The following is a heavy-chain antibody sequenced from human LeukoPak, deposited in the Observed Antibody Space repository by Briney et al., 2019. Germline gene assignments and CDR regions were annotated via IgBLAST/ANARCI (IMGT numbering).Heavy chain of an antibody. CDR3: ARVPDYGGHRGVPDY. CDR1: GGSISSSSYY. V-gene: IGHV4-39*07. J-gene: IGHJ4*02. CDR2: IYYSGST. Sequence: SETLSLTCTVSGGSISSSSYYWGWIRQPPGKGLEWIGSIYYSGSTYYNPSLKSRVTISVDTSKNQFSLKLSSVPAADTAVYYCARVPDYGGHRGVPDYWGQGTLVTVSS. D-gene: IGHD4-23*01.